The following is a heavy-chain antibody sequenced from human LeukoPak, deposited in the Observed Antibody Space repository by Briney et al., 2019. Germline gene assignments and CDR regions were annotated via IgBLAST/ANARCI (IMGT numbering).Heavy chain of an antibody. CDR1: GGSISSATYY. V-gene: IGHV4-61*02. D-gene: IGHD6-19*01. J-gene: IGHJ4*02. CDR2: IYKSGST. Sequence: SHTLSLTCTVSGGSISSATYYRSWIRHPAEKGLEWIGRIYKSGSTNYNPSLKSRVTISADTSKDQFSLKLRSVTAADTAVYYCATVGAVAGKYYFDYWGQGTLVTVSS. CDR3: ATVGAVAGKYYFDY.